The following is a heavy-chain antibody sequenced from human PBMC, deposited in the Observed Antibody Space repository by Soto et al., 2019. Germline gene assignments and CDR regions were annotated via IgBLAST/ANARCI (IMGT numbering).Heavy chain of an antibody. CDR1: GFTFSRYG. CDR3: ARDPFGQTYPVVYDY. J-gene: IGHJ4*02. CDR2: ISDNGSDE. V-gene: IGHV3-30*03. Sequence: QVQLVESGGGVVQPERSLRLSCAASGFTFSRYGMHWVRQTPGKGLEWVAVISDNGSDEYYGDSVKGRFTISRDNSKNTLDLQMNSLRAEDTAVYFCARDPFGQTYPVVYDYWGQGTLVTVSS. D-gene: IGHD3-3*01.